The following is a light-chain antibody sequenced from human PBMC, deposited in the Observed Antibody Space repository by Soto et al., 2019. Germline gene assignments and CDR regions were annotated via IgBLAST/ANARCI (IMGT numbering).Light chain of an antibody. V-gene: IGKV1-39*01. CDR3: QQSDSTPPLT. Sequence: DIQMTQSPSSLSASVGDRVTITCRASQSISSYLNWYQQKPGKAPKLLIYAASSLQSGVPSRFSGSGSGTDFTLTISSLQPEDVETYYCQQSDSTPPLTFGGGTKVDIK. CDR1: QSISSY. CDR2: AAS. J-gene: IGKJ4*01.